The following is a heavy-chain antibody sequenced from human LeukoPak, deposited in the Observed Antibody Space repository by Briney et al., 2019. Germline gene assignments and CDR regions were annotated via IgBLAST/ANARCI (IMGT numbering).Heavy chain of an antibody. CDR3: ARGSTSYFFDY. Sequence: SETLSLTCAVYGGSFSGYYWSWIRQPPGKGLEWIGEINHSGSTNYNPSLKSRVTIPVDTSKNQFSLKLSSVTAADTAVYYCARGSTSYFFDYWGQGTLVTVSS. CDR2: INHSGST. V-gene: IGHV4-34*01. J-gene: IGHJ4*02. CDR1: GGSFSGYY.